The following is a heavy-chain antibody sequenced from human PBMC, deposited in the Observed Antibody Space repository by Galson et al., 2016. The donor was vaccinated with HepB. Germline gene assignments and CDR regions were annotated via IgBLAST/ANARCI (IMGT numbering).Heavy chain of an antibody. V-gene: IGHV3-11*06. Sequence: SLRLSCAASGFIFSNYYMSWIRQAPGKGLEWVSYISRGSSYANYADYVKGRFTTTRDNAKNSLYLQMNSLRAEDTAAYYCARYLYPKRYDFLTGKYKPAFDIWGQGTMVTVSS. D-gene: IGHD3-9*01. CDR2: ISRGSSYA. CDR3: ARYLYPKRYDFLTGKYKPAFDI. J-gene: IGHJ3*02. CDR1: GFIFSNYY.